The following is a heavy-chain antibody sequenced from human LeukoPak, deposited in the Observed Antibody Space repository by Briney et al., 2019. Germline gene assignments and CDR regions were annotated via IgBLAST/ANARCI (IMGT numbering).Heavy chain of an antibody. V-gene: IGHV1-18*01. J-gene: IGHJ4*02. CDR1: GYTFTSYG. CDR3: ARLILTYYYDSSGYYYPDY. CDR2: ISAYNGNT. D-gene: IGHD3-22*01. Sequence: ASVKVSCKASGYTFTSYGISWVRQAPGQGLEWMGWISAYNGNTHYAQKLQGRVTMTTDTSTSTAYMELRSLRSDDTAVYYCARLILTYYYDSSGYYYPDYWGQGTLVTVSS.